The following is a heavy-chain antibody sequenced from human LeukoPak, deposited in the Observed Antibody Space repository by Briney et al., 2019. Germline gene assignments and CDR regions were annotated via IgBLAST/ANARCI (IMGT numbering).Heavy chain of an antibody. CDR3: ARVGDHFHWNLDL. J-gene: IGHJ2*01. CDR2: IYSGGTT. CDR1: GFTASTYY. V-gene: IGHV3-53*01. D-gene: IGHD3-3*02. Sequence: GGSLRLSCAASGFTASTYYMNWVRQAPGKGLEWVSIIYSGGTTYYADSVKGRFTISRDTFKNTLSLQMSSLRAEDTAVYFCARVGDHFHWNLDLWGRGTLVTVSS.